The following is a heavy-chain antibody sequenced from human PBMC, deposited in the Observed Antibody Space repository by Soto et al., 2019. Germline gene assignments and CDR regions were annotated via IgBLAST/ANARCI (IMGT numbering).Heavy chain of an antibody. CDR2: ISGSGSTT. CDR3: AKGTVVVNTILGFEY. CDR1: GFTFSSYA. D-gene: IGHD2-21*01. J-gene: IGHJ4*02. Sequence: EVLLLESGGGLVQRGGSLRLSCAASGFTFSSYAMSWVRQAPGKRLEWVSSISGSGSTTYHADSVKGRFTISRDNSKNTMYLQMNSLRAEDTAVYYCAKGTVVVNTILGFEYWGQGSLVTVSS. V-gene: IGHV3-23*01.